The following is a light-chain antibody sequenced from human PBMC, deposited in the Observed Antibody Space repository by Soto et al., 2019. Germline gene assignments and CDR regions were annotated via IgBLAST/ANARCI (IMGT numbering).Light chain of an antibody. CDR1: QSISSW. CDR2: KAS. CDR3: KQHNSYSEA. Sequence: DIQMTQSPSTLSASVGDRVTITCRASQSISSWLAWYQQKPGKAPKLLIYKASSLESGVPSRFNGSGSGTEFTLTISSLQPDDFATYYCKQHNSYSEAFGQGTKVDIK. V-gene: IGKV1-5*03. J-gene: IGKJ1*01.